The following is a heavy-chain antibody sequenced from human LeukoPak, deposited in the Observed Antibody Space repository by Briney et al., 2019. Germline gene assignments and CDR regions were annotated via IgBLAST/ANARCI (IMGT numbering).Heavy chain of an antibody. CDR3: ASFYSSSPNNYYYYGMDV. Sequence: PGGSLRLSCAASGFTFSSYEMNWVRQAPGKGLEWVSYISSTGSTIYHADSVKGRFTISRDNAKNSLYLQLKSLRVEDTAVYYCASFYSSSPNNYYYYGMDVWGQGTTVTVSS. CDR2: ISSTGSTI. V-gene: IGHV3-48*03. J-gene: IGHJ6*02. D-gene: IGHD6-13*01. CDR1: GFTFSSYE.